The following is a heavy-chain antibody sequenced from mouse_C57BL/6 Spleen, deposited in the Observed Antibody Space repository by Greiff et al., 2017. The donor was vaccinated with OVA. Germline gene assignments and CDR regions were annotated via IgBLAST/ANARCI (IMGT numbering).Heavy chain of an antibody. D-gene: IGHD2-4*01. CDR2: ISSGSSTI. V-gene: IGHV5-17*01. Sequence: EVKLQESGGGLVKPGGSLKLSCAASGFTFSDYGMHWVRQAPEKGLEWVAYISSGSSTIYYADTVKGRFTISRDNAKNTLFLQMTSLRSEDTAMYYCARPLYDYDRAWFAYWGQGTLVTVSA. CDR3: ARPLYDYDRAWFAY. J-gene: IGHJ3*01. CDR1: GFTFSDYG.